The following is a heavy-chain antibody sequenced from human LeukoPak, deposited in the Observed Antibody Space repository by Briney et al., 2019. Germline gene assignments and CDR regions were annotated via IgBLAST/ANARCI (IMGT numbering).Heavy chain of an antibody. CDR2: IYHSGST. CDR3: ARHDAYCSGGSCYYWYFDL. V-gene: IGHV4-38-2*01. D-gene: IGHD2-15*01. CDR1: GYSISSGYY. J-gene: IGHJ2*01. Sequence: SETLSLTCAVSGYSISSGYYWGWIRQPPGKGLEWIGSIYHSGSTYYNPSLKSRVTISVDTSKNRFFLKLSSVTAADTAVYYCARHDAYCSGGSCYYWYFDLWGRGTLVTVSS.